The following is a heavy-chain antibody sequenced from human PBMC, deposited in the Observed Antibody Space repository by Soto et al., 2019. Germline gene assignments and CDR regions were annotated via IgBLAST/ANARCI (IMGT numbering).Heavy chain of an antibody. V-gene: IGHV4-4*02. D-gene: IGHD1-7*01. J-gene: IGHJ4*02. CDR1: GGSFTSNNW. Sequence: QAQLQESGPGLVKPSGTLSLTCAVSGGSFTSNNWWTWVRQPPGKGLEWIGEIYRTGSTNYNPSLKSRVTISLDKSENQFSLKVTSLTAADTAVYYCASRDPGTSVDYWGQGALVTVSS. CDR2: IYRTGST. CDR3: ASRDPGTSVDY.